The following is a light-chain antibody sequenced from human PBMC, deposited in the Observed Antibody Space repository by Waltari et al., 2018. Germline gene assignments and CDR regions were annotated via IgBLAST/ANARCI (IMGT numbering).Light chain of an antibody. CDR3: SSYSSSSTLYV. Sequence: QSALTQPASVSGSPGQSITISCTGTSTDVGGYGYVSWYQQYPGKAPKLIIYEVSYRPSGISTRFSGSKSGNTASLTISGLQAEDEADYYCSSYSSSSTLYVFGTGTKVTV. CDR1: STDVGGYGY. CDR2: EVS. J-gene: IGLJ1*01. V-gene: IGLV2-14*01.